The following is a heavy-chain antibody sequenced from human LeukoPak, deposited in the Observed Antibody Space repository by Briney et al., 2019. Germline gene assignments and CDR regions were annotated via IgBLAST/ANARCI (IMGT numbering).Heavy chain of an antibody. Sequence: GGSLRRSCAASGFSVSKNYLTWVRQAPGKGLEWVSVIYSGGTTYYADSVKGRFTISRDNSQNTLYLQMVSLRAEDTAVYYCARDPNYWGQGTLVTVSS. CDR2: IYSGGTT. CDR3: ARDPNY. J-gene: IGHJ4*02. CDR1: GFSVSKNY. V-gene: IGHV3-66*01.